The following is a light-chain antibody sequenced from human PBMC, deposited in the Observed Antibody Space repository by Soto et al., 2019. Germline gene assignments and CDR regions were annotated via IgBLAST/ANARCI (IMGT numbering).Light chain of an antibody. J-gene: IGLJ3*02. CDR1: SSDVGGYNY. CDR2: DVT. V-gene: IGLV2-14*01. CDR3: SSYTSSSTPLV. Sequence: QSVVPRPAYESGSPGQSITISCKGTSSDVGGYNYVSWYQQHPGKAPKLMIYDVTNRPSGVSNRFSGSKSGNTASLTISGLQAEDEADYYCSSYTSSSTPLVFGGGTQLTVL.